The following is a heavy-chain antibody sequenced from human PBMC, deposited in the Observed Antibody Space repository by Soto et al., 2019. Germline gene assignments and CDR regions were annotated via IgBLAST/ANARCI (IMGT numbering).Heavy chain of an antibody. D-gene: IGHD3-16*02. CDR1: GGSISSYY. CDR2: IYYSGST. J-gene: IGHJ6*03. Sequence: SETLXLTCTVSGGSISSYYWSWIRQPPGKGLEWIGYIYYSGSTNYNPSLKSRVTISVDTSKNQFSLKLSSVTAADTAVYYCAREGHYDYIWGSYRSGAGYYYMDVWGKGTTVTVSS. V-gene: IGHV4-59*01. CDR3: AREGHYDYIWGSYRSGAGYYYMDV.